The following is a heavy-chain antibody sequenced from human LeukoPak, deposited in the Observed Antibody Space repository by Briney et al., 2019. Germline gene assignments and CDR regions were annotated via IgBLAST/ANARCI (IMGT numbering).Heavy chain of an antibody. Sequence: GASVKVSCKASGYTFTGYYMHWVRQAPGQGLEWMGWINPNSGGTNYEQKFQGRVTMTRDTSISTAYMELSRLRSDDTAVYYCARDFRYSNGYDWFGEHIGGELDVWGKGTTVTVSS. V-gene: IGHV1-2*02. CDR1: GYTFTGYY. J-gene: IGHJ6*04. CDR2: INPNSGGT. D-gene: IGHD3-10*01. CDR3: ARDFRYSNGYDWFGEHIGGELDV.